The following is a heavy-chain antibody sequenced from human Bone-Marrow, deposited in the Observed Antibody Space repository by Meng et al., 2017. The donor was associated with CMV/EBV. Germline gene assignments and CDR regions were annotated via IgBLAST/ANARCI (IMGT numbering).Heavy chain of an antibody. CDR3: ARGAAKFP. CDR2: ISSSSSTI. J-gene: IGHJ5*02. V-gene: IGHV3-48*04. Sequence: GESLKISCAASGFTFSSYSMNWVRQAPGKGLEWVSYISSSSSTIYYADSVKGRFTISRDNAKNSLYLQMNSLRAENTAVYYCARGAAKFPWGQGTLVTVSS. CDR1: GFTFSSYS.